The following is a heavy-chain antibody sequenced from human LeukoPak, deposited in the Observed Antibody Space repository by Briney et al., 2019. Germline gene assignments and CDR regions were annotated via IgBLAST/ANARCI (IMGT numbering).Heavy chain of an antibody. J-gene: IGHJ4*02. D-gene: IGHD3-10*01. CDR3: ARDMVRGVIIPLGN. CDR1: GYTFTSYD. V-gene: IGHV1-8*01. CDR2: MNPNSGNA. Sequence: ASVKVSCKASGYTFTSYDINWVRQATGQGLEGMGWMNPNSGNAGYAQKFQGRVTMTRNTSISTAYMELSSLRSEDTAVYYCARDMVRGVIIPLGNWGQGTLVTVSS.